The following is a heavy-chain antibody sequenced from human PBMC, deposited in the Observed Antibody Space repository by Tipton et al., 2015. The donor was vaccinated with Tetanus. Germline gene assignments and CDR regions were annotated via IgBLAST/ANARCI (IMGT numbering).Heavy chain of an antibody. CDR3: ARGFSMGGGYGMDV. D-gene: IGHD2/OR15-2a*01. CDR1: GYTFTSYN. CDR2: MNPNSGNT. J-gene: IGHJ6*02. V-gene: IGHV1-8*01. Sequence: QSGAEVKKPGASVKVSCKASGYTFTSYNIDWVRQATGQGLEWMGWMNPNSGNTGYAQKFQGRVTMTRNTSISTAYMELSSLRSEDTAVYYCARGFSMGGGYGMDVWGQGTTVTVSS.